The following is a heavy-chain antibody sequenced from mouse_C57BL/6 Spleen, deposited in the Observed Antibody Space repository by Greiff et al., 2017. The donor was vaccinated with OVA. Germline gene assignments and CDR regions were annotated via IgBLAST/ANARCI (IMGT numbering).Heavy chain of an antibody. CDR2: IDPETGGT. Sequence: VQLQQSGAELVRPGASVTLSCKASGYTFTDYEMHWVKQTPVHGLEWIGAIDPETGGTAYNQKFKGKAILTADKSSSTAYMELRSLTSEDSAVYYCTRWNIYYGKDYWGQGTTLTVSS. CDR3: TRWNIYYGKDY. J-gene: IGHJ2*01. CDR1: GYTFTDYE. V-gene: IGHV1-15*01. D-gene: IGHD2-1*01.